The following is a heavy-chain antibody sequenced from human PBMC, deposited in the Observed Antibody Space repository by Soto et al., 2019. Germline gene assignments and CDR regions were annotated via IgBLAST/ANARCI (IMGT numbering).Heavy chain of an antibody. Sequence: ESGGGLVQPGGSLRLSCAASGFTFSNYGMSWVRQAPGKGLEWVSAISGSGADTNYADSVKGRFTISRDNSKITLFLQMNSLRAEDTAIYYCARDWTGDTCPCLDVWGQGTTVSVSS. J-gene: IGHJ6*02. CDR1: GFTFSNYG. CDR2: ISGSGADT. CDR3: ARDWTGDTCPCLDV. D-gene: IGHD3-3*01. V-gene: IGHV3-23*01.